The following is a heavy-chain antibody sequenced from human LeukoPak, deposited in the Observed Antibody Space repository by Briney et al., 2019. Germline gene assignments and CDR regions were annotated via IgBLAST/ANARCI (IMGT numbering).Heavy chain of an antibody. V-gene: IGHV1-18*01. Sequence: GASVKVSCKASGYTFTSYGISWVRQAPGQGLEWMGWISAYNGNTNYAQKLQGRVTMTTDTSTSTAYMELRSLRSDDTAVYYCARDVPCSTSCYSHYYYYYGMDVWGQGTTVTVSS. J-gene: IGHJ6*02. D-gene: IGHD2-2*01. CDR3: ARDVPCSTSCYSHYYYYYGMDV. CDR2: ISAYNGNT. CDR1: GYTFTSYG.